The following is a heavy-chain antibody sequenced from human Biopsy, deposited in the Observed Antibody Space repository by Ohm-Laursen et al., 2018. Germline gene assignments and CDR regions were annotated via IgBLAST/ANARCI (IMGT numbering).Heavy chain of an antibody. J-gene: IGHJ4*02. CDR1: GYTFTSYG. CDR2: INTYNGNT. D-gene: IGHD5-24*01. V-gene: IGHV1-18*01. CDR3: ARERGGYKRTDY. Sequence: SVKVSCKVSGYTFTSYGISWVRQAPGQGLEWMGWINTYNGNTNYAQNLQGRVTMTTGTSTSTAYMELRSLRSDDTAVYYCARERGGYKRTDYWGQGTLVIVSS.